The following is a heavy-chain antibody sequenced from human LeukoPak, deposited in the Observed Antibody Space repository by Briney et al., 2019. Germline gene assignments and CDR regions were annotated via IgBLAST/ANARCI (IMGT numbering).Heavy chain of an antibody. V-gene: IGHV1-24*01. D-gene: IGHD5-12*01. CDR3: AANPLYSGYDRGDY. J-gene: IGHJ4*02. Sequence: ASVKVPCKVSGYTLTELSMHWVRQAPGKGLEWMGGFDPEDGETIYAQKFQGRVTMTEDTSTDTAYMELSSLRSEDTAVYYCAANPLYSGYDRGDYWGQGTLVTVSS. CDR2: FDPEDGET. CDR1: GYTLTELS.